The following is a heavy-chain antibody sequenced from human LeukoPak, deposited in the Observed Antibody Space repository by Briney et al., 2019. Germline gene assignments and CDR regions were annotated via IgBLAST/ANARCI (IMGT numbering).Heavy chain of an antibody. Sequence: GESLKISCQGSGYNFISYWIGWVRQMPGKGLEWMGVIYPGDSDTTYSPSFQGQVNISVDKSISTAYLQWSSLKASDTAMYYCAVSGYDWVDYWGQGTLVTVSS. J-gene: IGHJ4*02. CDR1: GYNFISYW. CDR3: AVSGYDWVDY. D-gene: IGHD5-12*01. CDR2: IYPGDSDT. V-gene: IGHV5-51*01.